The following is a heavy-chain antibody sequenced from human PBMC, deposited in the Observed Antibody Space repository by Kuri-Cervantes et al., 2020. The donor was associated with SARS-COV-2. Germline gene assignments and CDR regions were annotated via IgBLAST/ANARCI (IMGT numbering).Heavy chain of an antibody. Sequence: SQTLSLTCAVSGYSISSVYYWGWIRQPPGKGLEWIGIIYHSGSTYDNPSLKSRVTISVDTSKNQFSLRLTSVTAADTAVYYCARFETITGDYYYYGMDVWGQGTTVTVSS. D-gene: IGHD5-24*01. CDR2: IYHSGST. CDR3: ARFETITGDYYYYGMDV. V-gene: IGHV4-38-2*01. CDR1: GYSISSVYY. J-gene: IGHJ6*02.